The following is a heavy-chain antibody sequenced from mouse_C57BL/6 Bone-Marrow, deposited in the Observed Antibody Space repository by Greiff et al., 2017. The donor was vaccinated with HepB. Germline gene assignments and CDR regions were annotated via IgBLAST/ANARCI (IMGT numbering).Heavy chain of an antibody. CDR3: ARSLTGTAGDY. V-gene: IGHV1-82*01. J-gene: IGHJ4*01. CDR2: IYPGDGDT. Sequence: VQLQESGPELVKPGASVKISCKASGYAFSSSWMNWVKQRPGKGLEWIGRIYPGDGDTNYNGKFKGKATLTADKSSSTAYMQLSSLTSEDSAVYVCARSLTGTAGDYWGQGTPVTVSS. CDR1: GYAFSSSW. D-gene: IGHD4-1*01.